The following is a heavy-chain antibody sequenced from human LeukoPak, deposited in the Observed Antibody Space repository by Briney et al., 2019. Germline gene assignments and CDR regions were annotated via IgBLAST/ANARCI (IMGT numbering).Heavy chain of an antibody. J-gene: IGHJ4*02. CDR3: ARDMSLLWFGDPFDY. CDR1: GFTFSSYE. D-gene: IGHD3-10*01. V-gene: IGHV3-48*02. CDR2: ISSSSSVI. Sequence: GGSLRLSCAASGFTFSSYEINWVRQAPGKGLEWVSYISSSSSVIYYADSVKGRFTISRDNAKNSLYLQMNSLRDEDTAVYYCARDMSLLWFGDPFDYWGQGTLVTVSS.